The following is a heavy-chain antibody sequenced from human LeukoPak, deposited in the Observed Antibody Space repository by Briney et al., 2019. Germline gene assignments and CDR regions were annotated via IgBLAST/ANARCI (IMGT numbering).Heavy chain of an antibody. CDR2: ISGSGGST. CDR3: AVGGYYYDSSGYRIGFDY. V-gene: IGHV3-23*01. CDR1: GFTFSSYA. J-gene: IGHJ4*02. Sequence: GGSLRLSCAASGFTFSSYAMSWVRQAPGKGLEWVSAISGSGGSTYYADSVKGRFTISRDNSKNTLYLQMNSLRAEDTAVYYCAVGGYYYDSSGYRIGFDYWGQGTLVTVSS. D-gene: IGHD3-22*01.